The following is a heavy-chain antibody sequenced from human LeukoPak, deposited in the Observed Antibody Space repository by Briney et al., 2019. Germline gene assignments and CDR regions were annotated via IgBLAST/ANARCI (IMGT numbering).Heavy chain of an antibody. J-gene: IGHJ4*02. CDR1: GFTFSSHA. CDR2: TTDSGGST. D-gene: IGHD6-19*01. V-gene: IGHV3-23*01. Sequence: GGSLRLSCAASGFTFSSHAMSWVRQAPGKGVEWGLGTTDSGGSTNYADSVKGRFTISRDNSKNTLYLQMSSLRAEDTAVYYCAKTSGWYLGGYFDYWGQGTLVTVSS. CDR3: AKTSGWYLGGYFDY.